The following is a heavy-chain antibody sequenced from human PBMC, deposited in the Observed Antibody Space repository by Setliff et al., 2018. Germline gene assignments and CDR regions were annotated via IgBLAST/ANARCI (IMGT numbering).Heavy chain of an antibody. J-gene: IGHJ6*02. Sequence: SETLSLTCTLSGGSISSSIYYWGWIRQPQGKGLEWIGSIHYSGSTYYNTSLKSRVTISVDTSKNQFSLKLSSVTAADTAVYYCARVSQLVVLSLYYYYGMDVWGQGTTVTVSS. CDR2: IHYSGST. D-gene: IGHD6-6*01. CDR1: GGSISSSIYY. CDR3: ARVSQLVVLSLYYYYGMDV. V-gene: IGHV4-39*07.